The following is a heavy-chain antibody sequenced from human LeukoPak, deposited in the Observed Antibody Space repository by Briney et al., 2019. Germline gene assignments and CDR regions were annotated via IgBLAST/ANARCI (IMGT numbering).Heavy chain of an antibody. Sequence: SETLSLTCTVSGDSISSGDYYWSWIRQPAGKGLEWIGRISSSGSTNYNPSLKSRVTISVDTSKNQFALKLSSVTAADTAVYFCARGPYSYDSSGAFDIWGQGTMVTVSS. V-gene: IGHV4-61*02. CDR3: ARGPYSYDSSGAFDI. J-gene: IGHJ3*02. D-gene: IGHD3-22*01. CDR2: ISSSGST. CDR1: GDSISSGDYY.